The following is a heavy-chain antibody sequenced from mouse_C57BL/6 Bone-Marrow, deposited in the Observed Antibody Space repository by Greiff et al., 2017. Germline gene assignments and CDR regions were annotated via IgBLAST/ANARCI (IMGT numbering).Heavy chain of an antibody. D-gene: IGHD5-1*01. J-gene: IGHJ2*01. CDR2: FHPYNDDT. Sequence: QVQLQQSGAELVKPGASVKMSCKASGYTFTTYPIEWMKQNHGKSLEWIGNFHPYNDDTKYNEKFKGKATLTVEKSSNTVYLALSRLTSDDSAVYYCARSSTFFYYFDYWGQGTTLTVSS. CDR3: ARSSTFFYYFDY. CDR1: GYTFTTYP. V-gene: IGHV1-47*01.